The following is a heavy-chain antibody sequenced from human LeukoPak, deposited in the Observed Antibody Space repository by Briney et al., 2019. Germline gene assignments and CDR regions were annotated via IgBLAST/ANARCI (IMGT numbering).Heavy chain of an antibody. J-gene: IGHJ3*02. CDR1: GYTFTGYY. V-gene: IGHV1-2*02. Sequence: ASVKVSCKASGYTFTGYYMHWVRQAPGQGLEWMGWINPNSGGTNYAQKFQGRVTMTRDTSISTAYMELSRLRSDDTAVYYCARDPRGEVYAFDIWGQGTMVTVSS. D-gene: IGHD3-16*01. CDR3: ARDPRGEVYAFDI. CDR2: INPNSGGT.